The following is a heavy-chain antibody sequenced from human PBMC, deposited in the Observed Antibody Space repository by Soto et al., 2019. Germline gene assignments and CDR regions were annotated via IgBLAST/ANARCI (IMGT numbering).Heavy chain of an antibody. V-gene: IGHV1-3*05. CDR2: INAGNGNI. Sequence: QVQLVQSGAEEKKPGASVKVSCKASGYTFTSYAMHWVHQAPGQRLEWMGWINAGNGNIKYSQKFQGRVTITRDTSASTAYMELSSLRSEDTAVYYCARSIVVVTALDYWGQGTLVTVSS. J-gene: IGHJ4*02. D-gene: IGHD2-21*02. CDR3: ARSIVVVTALDY. CDR1: GYTFTSYA.